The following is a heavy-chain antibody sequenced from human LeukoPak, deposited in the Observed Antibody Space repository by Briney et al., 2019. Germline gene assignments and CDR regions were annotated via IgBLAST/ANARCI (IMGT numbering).Heavy chain of an antibody. Sequence: SETLSLTCTVSGGSISSYYWSWIRQPAGNVLEWIGRIYTSGSTNYNPSLKSRVTMSVDTSKNQFSLKLSSVTAADTAVYYCAREYSSSSGGYCFDYWGQGTLVTVSS. CDR3: AREYSSSSGGYCFDY. J-gene: IGHJ4*02. D-gene: IGHD6-6*01. CDR2: IYTSGST. CDR1: GGSISSYY. V-gene: IGHV4-4*07.